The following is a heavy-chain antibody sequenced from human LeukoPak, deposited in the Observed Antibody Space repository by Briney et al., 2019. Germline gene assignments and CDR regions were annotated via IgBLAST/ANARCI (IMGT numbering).Heavy chain of an antibody. Sequence: PSETLSLTCTVSGGSLSSSSYYWGWIRQPPGKGLEWIGSIYHSGSTYYNPSLKSRVTISVDTSKNQFSLKLSSVTAADTAVYYCARMLGVMITFGGAGYFDYWGQGTLVTVSS. CDR2: IYHSGST. D-gene: IGHD3-16*01. V-gene: IGHV4-39*07. CDR1: GGSLSSSSYY. J-gene: IGHJ4*02. CDR3: ARMLGVMITFGGAGYFDY.